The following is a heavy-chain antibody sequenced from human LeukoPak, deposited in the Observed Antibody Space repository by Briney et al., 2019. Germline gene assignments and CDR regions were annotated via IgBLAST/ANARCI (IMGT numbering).Heavy chain of an antibody. CDR1: RFTFSSYS. D-gene: IGHD3-16*01. J-gene: IGHJ6*02. Sequence: GGSLRLSCAASRFTFSSYSMNWVRQAPGKGLEWVSYISSSSRTIYYADSVKGRFTISRDNAKNSLYLQMSNLRAEDTAVYFCARGGGLDVWGQGATVTVSS. V-gene: IGHV3-48*01. CDR3: ARGGGLDV. CDR2: ISSSSRTI.